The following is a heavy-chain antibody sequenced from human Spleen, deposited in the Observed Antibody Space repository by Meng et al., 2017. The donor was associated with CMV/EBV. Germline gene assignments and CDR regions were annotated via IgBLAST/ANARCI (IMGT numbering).Heavy chain of an antibody. V-gene: IGHV3-7*01. CDR1: GFTFRNYW. CDR2: IRQDGNEK. CDR3: AREYCSSTSCFPYYYYGMDV. D-gene: IGHD2-2*01. J-gene: IGHJ6*02. Sequence: GESLKISCAGSGFTFRNYWMTWVRQAPGKGLEWVANIRQDGNEKSYVDSVEGRFTISRDNAKNSLFLQMNSLRAEDTAVYYCAREYCSSTSCFPYYYYGMDVWGQGTTVTVSS.